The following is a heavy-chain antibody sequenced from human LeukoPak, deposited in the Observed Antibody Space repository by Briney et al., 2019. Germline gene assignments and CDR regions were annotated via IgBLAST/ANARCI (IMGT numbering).Heavy chain of an antibody. CDR1: GYTFTGYY. D-gene: IGHD5-24*01. J-gene: IGHJ4*02. V-gene: IGHV1-2*02. CDR3: ARGSPLGDGYFQGFDY. CDR2: INSGGT. Sequence: ASVKVSCKASGYTFTGYYIHWVRQAPGQGLEWMGWINSGGTNYAQKFQGRVTMTRDTSISTAYMELSRLRSDDTAVYYCARGSPLGDGYFQGFDYWGQGTLVTVSS.